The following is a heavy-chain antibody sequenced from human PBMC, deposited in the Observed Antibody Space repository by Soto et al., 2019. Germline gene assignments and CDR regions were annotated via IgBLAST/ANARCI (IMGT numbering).Heavy chain of an antibody. CDR1: GGTVSSYA. D-gene: IGHD2-15*01. Sequence: QVQLVQSGAEVKKPGSSVKVSCNASGGTVSSYAISWVRQAPGPGLEWMGGIIPIFGTANYAQKFQGRVTSTADESTSTAYMELSSLISEDTAVYYCSRDPGSGTYYYFQHWGQCTLVTVSS. CDR3: SRDPGSGTYYYFQH. CDR2: IIPIFGTA. J-gene: IGHJ1*01. V-gene: IGHV1-69*01.